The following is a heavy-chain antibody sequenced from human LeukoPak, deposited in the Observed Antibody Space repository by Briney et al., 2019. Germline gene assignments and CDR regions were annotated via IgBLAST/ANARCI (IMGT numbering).Heavy chain of an antibody. D-gene: IGHD3-3*01. Sequence: PSETLSLTCAVSGYSISSGYYWGWIRQPPGKGLEWIGSIYYSGSTYYNPSLKSRVTISVDTSKNQFSLKLSSVTAADTAVYYCARFPTGDFWSGYYQYYFDYWGQGTLVTVSS. J-gene: IGHJ4*02. CDR1: GYSISSGYY. CDR3: ARFPTGDFWSGYYQYYFDY. V-gene: IGHV4-38-2*01. CDR2: IYYSGST.